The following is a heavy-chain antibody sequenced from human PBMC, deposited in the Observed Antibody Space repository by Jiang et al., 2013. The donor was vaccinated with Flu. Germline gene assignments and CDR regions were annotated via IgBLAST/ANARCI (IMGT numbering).Heavy chain of an antibody. CDR3: ARDYLDSSPYDAFDI. Sequence: GLVKPSETLSLTCTVSGGSISSYYWSWIRQSPGKGLEWIGYIYYSGSTNYNPSLKSRVTISLDTSKNQFSLKLNSVTAADTAVYYCARDYLDSSPYDAFDIWGQGTMVTVSS. CDR1: GGSISSYY. V-gene: IGHV4-59*01. D-gene: IGHD3-22*01. CDR2: IYYSGST. J-gene: IGHJ3*02.